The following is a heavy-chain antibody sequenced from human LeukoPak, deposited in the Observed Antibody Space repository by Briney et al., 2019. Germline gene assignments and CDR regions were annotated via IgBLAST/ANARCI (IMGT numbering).Heavy chain of an antibody. CDR2: ISGSGGST. Sequence: GGSLRLSCAASGFTFSSYAVSWVRQAPGKGLEWVSAISGSGGSTYYAGSVKGRFTISRDNSKNTLYLQMNSLRAEDTAVYYCAKVTSGWYRGGFDYWGQGTLVTVSS. D-gene: IGHD6-19*01. J-gene: IGHJ4*02. V-gene: IGHV3-23*01. CDR3: AKVTSGWYRGGFDY. CDR1: GFTFSSYA.